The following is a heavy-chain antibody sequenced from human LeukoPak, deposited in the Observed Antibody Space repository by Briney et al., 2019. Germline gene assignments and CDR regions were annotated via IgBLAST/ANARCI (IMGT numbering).Heavy chain of an antibody. D-gene: IGHD3-16*01. CDR1: GFSFSSYG. V-gene: IGHV3-30*18. CDR2: ISYDGSNK. CDR3: AKDIGGGEGY. J-gene: IGHJ4*02. Sequence: SLRLSCAASGFSFSSYGMHWVRLAPGKGLEWVAVISYDGSNKYYADSVKGRFTISRDNSKNTLYLQMNSLRAEDTAVYYCAKDIGGGEGYWGQGTLVTVSS.